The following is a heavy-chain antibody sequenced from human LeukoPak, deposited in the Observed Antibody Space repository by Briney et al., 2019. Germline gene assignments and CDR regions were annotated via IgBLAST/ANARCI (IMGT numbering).Heavy chain of an antibody. CDR2: INPSGGST. J-gene: IGHJ4*02. V-gene: IGHV1-46*01. D-gene: IGHD3-22*01. CDR3: ARDLRYYYDSSGYYFDY. Sequence: SVKVSCKASGYTFTSYYMHWVRQAPGQGLEWMGIINPSGGSTSYAQKFQGRVTMTRDTSTSTVYMELSSLRSEDTAVYYCARDLRYYYDSSGYYFDYWGQGTLVTVSS. CDR1: GYTFTSYY.